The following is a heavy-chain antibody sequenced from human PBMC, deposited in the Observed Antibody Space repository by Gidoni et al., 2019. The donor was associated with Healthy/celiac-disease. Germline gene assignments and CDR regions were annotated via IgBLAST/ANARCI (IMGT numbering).Heavy chain of an antibody. CDR1: GFTFSSYG. CDR2: IRYDGSNK. Sequence: QVQLVESGGGVVQPGGSLSLSCAASGFTFSSYGMHWVRQAPGKGLEWVAFIRYDGSNKYYADSVKGRFTISRDNSKNTLYLQMNSLRAEDTAVYYCAKTRGGYFDWSWYYFDYWGQGTLVTVSS. V-gene: IGHV3-30*02. J-gene: IGHJ4*02. D-gene: IGHD3-9*01. CDR3: AKTRGGYFDWSWYYFDY.